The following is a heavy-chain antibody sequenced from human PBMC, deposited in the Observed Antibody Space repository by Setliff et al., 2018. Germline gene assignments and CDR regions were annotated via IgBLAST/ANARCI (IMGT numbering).Heavy chain of an antibody. CDR3: ARGGTFRYFDY. J-gene: IGHJ4*02. V-gene: IGHV4-59*01. CDR2: VYYSGIA. Sequence: SETLSLTCTVSGGSISTYYWSWTRQPPGKGLEWIGYVYYSGIANYSPSLKSRLTISVDTSKNQFSLKLRSVTAADTAVYYCARGGTFRYFDYWGQGTPVTVSS. D-gene: IGHD5-12*01. CDR1: GGSISTYY.